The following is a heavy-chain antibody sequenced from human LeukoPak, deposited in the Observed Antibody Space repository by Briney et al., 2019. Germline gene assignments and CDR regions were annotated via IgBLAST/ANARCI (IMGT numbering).Heavy chain of an antibody. CDR3: AKGHDILTGYYGY. D-gene: IGHD3-9*01. V-gene: IGHV3-66*01. J-gene: IGHJ4*02. CDR2: IYSGGST. CDR1: GFTVSSNY. Sequence: GGSLRLSCAASGFTVSSNYMSWVRQAPGKGLEWVSVIYSGGSTYYADSVKGRFTISRDNSKNTLYLQMNSLRAEDTAVYYCAKGHDILTGYYGYWGQGTLVTVSS.